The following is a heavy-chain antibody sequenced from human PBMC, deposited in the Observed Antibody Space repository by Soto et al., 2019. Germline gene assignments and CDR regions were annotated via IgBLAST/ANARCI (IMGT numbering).Heavy chain of an antibody. Sequence: PPETLSLTCAVSGGSISSPNLWTWVRQPPGKGLEWIGEIYHIGSTTFNPSLKSRVTLSVDTSKNQFSLKLSSVTAADTAVYYCARLGGSYAVHHFDYWGQGTLVTVSS. J-gene: IGHJ4*02. V-gene: IGHV4-4*03. CDR2: IYHIGST. D-gene: IGHD1-26*01. CDR1: GGSISSPNL. CDR3: ARLGGSYAVHHFDY.